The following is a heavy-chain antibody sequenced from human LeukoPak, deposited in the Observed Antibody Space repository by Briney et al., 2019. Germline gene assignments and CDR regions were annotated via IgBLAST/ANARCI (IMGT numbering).Heavy chain of an antibody. CDR1: GFTFSTYA. CDR2: IWYDGTNK. Sequence: GGSLRLSCAASGFTFSTYAMTWVRQAPGKGLEWVAVIWYDGTNKYYADSVKGRFTISRDNSKNSLYLQMNSLRAEDTAVYSCARQGYCSGGYCYFDYWGQGTLVTVSS. J-gene: IGHJ4*02. D-gene: IGHD2-15*01. CDR3: ARQGYCSGGYCYFDY. V-gene: IGHV3-33*08.